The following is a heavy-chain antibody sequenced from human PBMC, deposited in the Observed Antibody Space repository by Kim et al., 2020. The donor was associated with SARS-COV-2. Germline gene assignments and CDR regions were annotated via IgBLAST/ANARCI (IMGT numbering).Heavy chain of an antibody. Sequence: SETLSLTCTVSGGSISSSSYYWGWIRQPPGKGLEWIGSIYYSGRTYYNPSLKSRVTISVDTSKNQFSLKLSSVTAADTAVYYCARQNGAASSSFDYWGQGTLVTVCS. V-gene: IGHV4-39*01. D-gene: IGHD6-6*01. CDR1: GGSISSSSYY. CDR2: IYYSGRT. CDR3: ARQNGAASSSFDY. J-gene: IGHJ4*02.